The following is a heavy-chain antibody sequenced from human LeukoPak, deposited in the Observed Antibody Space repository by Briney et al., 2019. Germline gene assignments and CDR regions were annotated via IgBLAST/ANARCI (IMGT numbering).Heavy chain of an antibody. J-gene: IGHJ6*02. CDR2: ISFDGSNK. CDR3: ARRRRGDWYDSSGYYSVAGMDV. D-gene: IGHD3-22*01. V-gene: IGHV3-30-3*01. Sequence: GSLRLSCAASGFTFSSYAMHWVRQAPGKGLEWVAVISFDGSNKYYADSVKGRFTLSRDNSKNTLYLQMNSLRAEDTAVYYCARRRRGDWYDSSGYYSVAGMDVWGQGTTVTVSS. CDR1: GFTFSSYA.